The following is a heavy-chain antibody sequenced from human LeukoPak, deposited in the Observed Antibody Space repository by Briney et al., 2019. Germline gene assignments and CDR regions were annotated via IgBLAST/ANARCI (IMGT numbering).Heavy chain of an antibody. CDR1: GYTFTSYG. V-gene: IGHV1-18*01. CDR2: ISAYNGNT. CDR3: ARLTYYDYVWGSYRSNDFDY. D-gene: IGHD3-16*02. Sequence: ASVKDSCKASGYTFTSYGISWVRQAPGQGLEWMGWISAYNGNTNYPQKVQGRVTMTTDPSTSTAYMELRSLRSDDTAVYYCARLTYYDYVWGSYRSNDFDYWGQGTLVTVSS. J-gene: IGHJ4*02.